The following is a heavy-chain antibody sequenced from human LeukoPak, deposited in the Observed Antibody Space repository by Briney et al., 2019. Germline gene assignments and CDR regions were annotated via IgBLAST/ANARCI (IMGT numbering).Heavy chain of an antibody. V-gene: IGHV3-15*01. Sequence: GGSLRLSCAASGSTFSNAWMSWVRQAPGKGLEWVGRIKSKTDGGTTDYAAPVKGRFTISRDDSKNTLYLQMNSLKTEDTAVYYCTTGWVTMIVVDPFDYWGQGTLVTVSS. J-gene: IGHJ4*02. CDR3: TTGWVTMIVVDPFDY. D-gene: IGHD3-22*01. CDR1: GSTFSNAW. CDR2: IKSKTDGGTT.